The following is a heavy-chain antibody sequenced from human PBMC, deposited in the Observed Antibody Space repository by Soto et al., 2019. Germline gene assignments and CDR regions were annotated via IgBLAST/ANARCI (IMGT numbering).Heavy chain of an antibody. Sequence: PSETLSLTCTVSGGSISSGGYYWSWIRQHPGKGLEWIGYIYYSGSTYYNPTLKSRVTISVDTSKNQFSLKLSSVTAADTAVYYCARGSGASPWWFDPWGQGTLVTVSS. D-gene: IGHD1-26*01. J-gene: IGHJ5*02. V-gene: IGHV4-31*03. CDR1: GGSISSGGYY. CDR2: IYYSGST. CDR3: ARGSGASPWWFDP.